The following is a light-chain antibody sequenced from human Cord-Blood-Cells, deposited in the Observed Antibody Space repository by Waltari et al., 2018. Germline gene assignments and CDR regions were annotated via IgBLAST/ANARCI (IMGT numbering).Light chain of an antibody. CDR1: SSDVGGYYY. CDR2: EVS. CDR3: SSSAGSNKLGVV. Sequence: QSALTQPPSASGSPGQSVTISCTGTSSDVGGYYYVPWYQQHPGKAAKLMIYEVSKRPPGCPGRFSGSSPGVTASLTVSGLQAEDEADCCCSSSAGSNKLGVVFCGGTKLTVL. J-gene: IGLJ2*01. V-gene: IGLV2-8*01.